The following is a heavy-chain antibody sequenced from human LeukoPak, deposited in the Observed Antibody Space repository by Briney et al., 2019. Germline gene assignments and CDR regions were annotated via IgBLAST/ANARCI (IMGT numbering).Heavy chain of an antibody. Sequence: GGSLRLSCAASGFTVSSNYMSWVRQAPGKGLEWVSVIYSGGSTYYADSVKGRLTISRDNAKNSLYLQMNSLRAEDTALYYCAKEVIAVAGPGGLDYWGQGTLVTVSS. D-gene: IGHD6-19*01. CDR1: GFTVSSNY. V-gene: IGHV3-53*05. J-gene: IGHJ4*02. CDR2: IYSGGST. CDR3: AKEVIAVAGPGGLDY.